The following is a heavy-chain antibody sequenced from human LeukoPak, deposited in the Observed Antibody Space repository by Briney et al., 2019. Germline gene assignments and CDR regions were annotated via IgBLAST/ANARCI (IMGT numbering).Heavy chain of an antibody. CDR2: IYYSGST. J-gene: IGHJ5*02. Sequence: TSETLSLTCTVSGGSISSHYWSWIRQPPGKGLEWIGYIYYSGSTNYNPSLKSRVTISVDTSKNQFSLKLSSVTAADTAVYYCARLRWMRWFDPWGQGTLVTVSS. CDR1: GGSISSHY. CDR3: ARLRWMRWFDP. D-gene: IGHD5-12*01. V-gene: IGHV4-59*11.